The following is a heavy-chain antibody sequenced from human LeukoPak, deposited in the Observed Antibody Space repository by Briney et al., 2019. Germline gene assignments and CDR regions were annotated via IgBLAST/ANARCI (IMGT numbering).Heavy chain of an antibody. CDR1: GGTFSSYA. CDR3: ARGPEYSSSNMDV. CDR2: IIPIFGTA. V-gene: IGHV1-69*05. J-gene: IGHJ6*03. Sequence: SVKVSCKASGGTFSSYAISWVRQAPGQGLEWMGGIIPIFGTANYAQKFQGRVTITTDESTSTAYMELSSLRSEDTAAYYCARGPEYSSSNMDVWGKGTTVTVSS. D-gene: IGHD6-6*01.